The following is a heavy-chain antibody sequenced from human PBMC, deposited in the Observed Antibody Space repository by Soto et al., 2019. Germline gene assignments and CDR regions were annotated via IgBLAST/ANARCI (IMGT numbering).Heavy chain of an antibody. Sequence: ASVKVSCKASADTFSSYFMHWVRQAPGQGLEWMGIINPSGGSTSYAQKFQGRVTMTRDTSTSTVYMELSSLRSEDTAVYYCARDDYFDYWGQGTLVTVSS. V-gene: IGHV1-46*01. CDR3: ARDDYFDY. J-gene: IGHJ4*02. CDR2: INPSGGST. CDR1: ADTFSSYF.